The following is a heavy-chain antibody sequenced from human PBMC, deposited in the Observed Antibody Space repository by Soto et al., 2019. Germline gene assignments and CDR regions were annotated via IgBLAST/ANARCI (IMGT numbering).Heavy chain of an antibody. D-gene: IGHD6-13*01. CDR2: IDHSGST. CDR1: GGSFNIYY. J-gene: IGHJ6*02. V-gene: IGHV4-34*01. CDR3: ARNRNRQQLVNFYYYGLDV. Sequence: QVQLQQWGAGLLKPSETLSLTCAVYGGSFNIYYWSWIRQPPGEGLEWIGEIDHSGSTNYNPSLKSRVTISVDTTKNQSSLKLSSVTAADTAVYYCARNRNRQQLVNFYYYGLDVWGQGTTVTVSS.